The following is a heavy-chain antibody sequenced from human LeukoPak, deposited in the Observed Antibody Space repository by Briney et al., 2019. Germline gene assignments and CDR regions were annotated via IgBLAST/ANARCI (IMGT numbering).Heavy chain of an antibody. CDR3: ARVTFESDNDY. CDR2: INPNIGAT. J-gene: IGHJ4*02. D-gene: IGHD3-16*01. Sequence: ASVKVSCKASGYTFTGYFMHWVRQAPGQGLEWMGWINPNIGATKYARKFQGRVTMTRDTSISTAYMELSRLRSDDTAVYYCARVTFESDNDYWGQGTLVTVSS. V-gene: IGHV1-2*02. CDR1: GYTFTGYF.